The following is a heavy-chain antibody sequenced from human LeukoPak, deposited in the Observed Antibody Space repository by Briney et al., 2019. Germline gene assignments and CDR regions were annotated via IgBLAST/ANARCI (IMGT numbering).Heavy chain of an antibody. CDR3: ATDRLPYYYDSSGKFDY. CDR2: INPSGGST. V-gene: IGHV1-46*01. Sequence: PAASVKVSCKASGYTFTSYYMHWVRQAPGQGLEWMGIINPSGGSTIYAQKFQGRVTMTEDTSTDTAYMELSSLRSEDTAVYYCATDRLPYYYDSSGKFDYWGQGTLVTVSS. D-gene: IGHD3-22*01. CDR1: GYTFTSYY. J-gene: IGHJ4*02.